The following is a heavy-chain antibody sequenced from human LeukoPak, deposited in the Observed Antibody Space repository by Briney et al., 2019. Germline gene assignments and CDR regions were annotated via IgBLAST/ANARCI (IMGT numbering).Heavy chain of an antibody. J-gene: IGHJ4*02. Sequence: GGSLRLSCAASGFTFSSYAMSWVRQAPGKGLEWVSAISGGGGGTYYADSVKGRFTISRDNSKNTLYLQMNSLRAEDTAAYYCAKGRYYFDYWGQGTLVTVSS. D-gene: IGHD3-16*01. V-gene: IGHV3-23*01. CDR3: AKGRYYFDY. CDR1: GFTFSSYA. CDR2: ISGGGGGT.